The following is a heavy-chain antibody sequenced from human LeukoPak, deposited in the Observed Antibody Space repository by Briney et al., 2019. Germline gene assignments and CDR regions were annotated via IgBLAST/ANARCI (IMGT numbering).Heavy chain of an antibody. CDR3: ARDRSDGNYYVVV. Sequence: GGSLRLSCAAPGFTVSNNYMSWVRQAPGKGLEWVSVIYGGGSTSYADSVKGRFTISRDNSKNTLYLQMNSLRADDTAVYHCARDRSDGNYYVVVWGKGTTVIVSS. V-gene: IGHV3-53*01. D-gene: IGHD5-24*01. CDR2: IYGGGST. CDR1: GFTVSNNY. J-gene: IGHJ6*03.